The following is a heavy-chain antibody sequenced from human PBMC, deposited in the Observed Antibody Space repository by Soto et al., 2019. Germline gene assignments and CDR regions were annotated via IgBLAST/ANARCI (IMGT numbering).Heavy chain of an antibody. V-gene: IGHV1-69*10. J-gene: IGHJ6*02. CDR2: TIPALGKT. CDR1: GDNLKKNV. Sequence: GASVKVACKTSGDNLKKNVFRWVGQAPGQGLEWMGGTIPALGKTHYIEKFQGRVTITVDDATRTVYMEVRDLTSEDSAIYYCARGPFRPSAIDVWGQGPTVTVSS. D-gene: IGHD3-10*01. CDR3: ARGPFRPSAIDV.